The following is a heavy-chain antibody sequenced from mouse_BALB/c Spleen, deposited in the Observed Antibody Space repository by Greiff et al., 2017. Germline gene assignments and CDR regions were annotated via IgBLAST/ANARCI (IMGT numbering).Heavy chain of an antibody. Sequence: VQLQQPGAELVKPGASVKLSCKASGYTFTSYWMHWVKQRPGQGLEWIGEINPSNGRTNYNEKFKSKATLTVDKSSSTAYMQLSSLTSEDSAVYYCARDRCDAMDYWGQGTSVTVSS. V-gene: IGHV1S81*02. CDR1: GYTFTSYW. CDR3: ARDRCDAMDY. CDR2: INPSNGRT. J-gene: IGHJ4*01. D-gene: IGHD2-14*01.